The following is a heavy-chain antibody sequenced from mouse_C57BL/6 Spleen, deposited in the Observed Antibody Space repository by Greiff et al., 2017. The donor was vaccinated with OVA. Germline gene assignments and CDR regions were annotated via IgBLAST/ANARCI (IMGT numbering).Heavy chain of an antibody. CDR1: GFSFNTYA. CDR2: IRSKSNNYAT. D-gene: IGHD6-1*01. V-gene: IGHV10-1*01. J-gene: IGHJ4*01. Sequence: EVKLLESGGGLVQPKGSLKLSCAASGFSFNTYAMNWVRQAPGKGLEWVARIRSKSNNYATYYADSVKDRFTISRDDSESMLYLQMNNLKTEDTAMDYCVTTLYYYAMDYWGQGTSVTVSS. CDR3: VTTLYYYAMDY.